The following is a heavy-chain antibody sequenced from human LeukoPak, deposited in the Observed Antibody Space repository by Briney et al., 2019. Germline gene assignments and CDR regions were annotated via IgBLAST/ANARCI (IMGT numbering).Heavy chain of an antibody. CDR2: ISSSSIYI. Sequence: GGSLRLSCAASGFTFSSYNMNWVRQAPGKGLEWLSSISSSSIYIFYADSVKGRFTISRDNAKNSLYLHMNSLRAEDTAVYYCARDGRKGSYYNSGYYMDVWGNGTTVTVSS. J-gene: IGHJ6*03. CDR3: ARDGRKGSYYNSGYYMDV. D-gene: IGHD3-10*01. CDR1: GFTFSSYN. V-gene: IGHV3-21*06.